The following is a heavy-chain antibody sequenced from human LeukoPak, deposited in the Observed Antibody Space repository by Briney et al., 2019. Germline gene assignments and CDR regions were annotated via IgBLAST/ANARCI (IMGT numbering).Heavy chain of an antibody. V-gene: IGHV3-43*01. D-gene: IGHD3-16*01. CDR1: GFTFDDYS. J-gene: IGHJ4*02. CDR3: AKDRGGVDY. Sequence: GGSLRLSCAASGFTFDDYSMHWVRQGPGKGLGWVSVISWDGGSTSYADSVKGRFTISRDNSKNSLYLQMNSLRSEDSALYYCAKDRGGVDYWGQGTLVTVSS. CDR2: ISWDGGST.